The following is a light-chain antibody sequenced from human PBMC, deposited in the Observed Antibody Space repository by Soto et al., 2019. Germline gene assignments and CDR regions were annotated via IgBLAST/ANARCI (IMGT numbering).Light chain of an antibody. CDR1: SSNIGSNT. Sequence: QSVLNQPPSASGTPGQRVTISCSGSSSNIGSNTVNWYQQLPGTAPKLLIFINDQRPSGVPDRFSGSKSGTSASLAISGLHSEDEADYYCAAWDDSLSTWVFGGGTKLTVL. V-gene: IGLV1-44*01. J-gene: IGLJ3*02. CDR3: AAWDDSLSTWV. CDR2: IND.